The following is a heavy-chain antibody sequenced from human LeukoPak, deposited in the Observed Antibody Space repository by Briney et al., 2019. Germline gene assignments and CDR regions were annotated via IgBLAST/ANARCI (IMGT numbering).Heavy chain of an antibody. V-gene: IGHV1-2*02. Sequence: ASVKVSCKASGYTFTGYYMHWVRQAPGQGLEWMGWINPNSGGTNYAQKFQGRVTMTRDTSISTAYMELSRPRSDDTAVYYCARERPTFGVAARTYYYMDVWGKGTTVTVSS. J-gene: IGHJ6*03. CDR2: INPNSGGT. D-gene: IGHD3-3*01. CDR3: ARERPTFGVAARTYYYMDV. CDR1: GYTFTGYY.